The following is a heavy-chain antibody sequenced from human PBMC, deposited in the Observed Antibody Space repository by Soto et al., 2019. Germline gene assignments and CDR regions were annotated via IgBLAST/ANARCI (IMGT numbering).Heavy chain of an antibody. CDR3: ARQGYGDYGNPLDY. J-gene: IGHJ4*01. V-gene: IGHV1-69*01. D-gene: IGHD4-17*01. CDR1: GGTFSNYA. CDR2: IIPVFGTA. Sequence: QVQLVQSGAEVKKPGSSVKVSCKASGGTFSNYAISWVRQAPGQGLEWMGGIIPVFGTAHYAQKFQGRVTITADESTSTAYMERSSLRSEDTAMYYCARQGYGDYGNPLDYWGHGTLVTVSS.